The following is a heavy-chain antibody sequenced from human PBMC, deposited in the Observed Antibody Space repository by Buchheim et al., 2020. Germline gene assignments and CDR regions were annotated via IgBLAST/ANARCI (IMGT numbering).Heavy chain of an antibody. V-gene: IGHV4-30-4*01. D-gene: IGHD3-10*01. CDR3: ARESGGGFSVDF. Sequence: QLQESGPRLVKPSQTLSLTCSVSGGSISTSDYYWTWIRQPPGKGLEWIGYIYSSGNTFYNESLKSRVAISVDTSKNKFFLKLTSVTAADTAVYYCARESGGGFSVDFWGQG. CDR1: GGSISTSDYY. J-gene: IGHJ4*02. CDR2: IYSSGNT.